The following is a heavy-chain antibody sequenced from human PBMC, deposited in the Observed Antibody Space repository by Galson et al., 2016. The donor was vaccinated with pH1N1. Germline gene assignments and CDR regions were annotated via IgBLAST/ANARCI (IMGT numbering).Heavy chain of an antibody. V-gene: IGHV1-69*13. CDR3: AREDYYDTDLSDWYFDL. CDR2: IIPIFNTT. D-gene: IGHD3-22*01. Sequence: SVKVSCKASGGTFGSYGINWVRQAPGQGLEWMGGIIPIFNTTKYAQNFQGRVTITADESTTTAYMELTSLRSDDTAMYFCAREDYYDTDLSDWYFDLWGRGTLATVSS. J-gene: IGHJ2*01. CDR1: GGTFGSYG.